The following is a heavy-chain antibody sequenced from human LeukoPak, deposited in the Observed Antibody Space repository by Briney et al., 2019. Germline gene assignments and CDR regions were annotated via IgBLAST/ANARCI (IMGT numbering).Heavy chain of an antibody. J-gene: IGHJ6*02. D-gene: IGHD3-22*01. CDR2: ISSSSSTI. Sequence: PGGSLRLSCAASGFTFSSYSMNWVRQAPGKGLEWVSYISSSSSTIYYADSVKGRFTISRDNAKNSLYLQMNSLRAEDTAVYYCARDQYDSSGYQSYYYGMDVWGQGTTVTVSS. CDR1: GFTFSSYS. CDR3: ARDQYDSSGYQSYYYGMDV. V-gene: IGHV3-48*01.